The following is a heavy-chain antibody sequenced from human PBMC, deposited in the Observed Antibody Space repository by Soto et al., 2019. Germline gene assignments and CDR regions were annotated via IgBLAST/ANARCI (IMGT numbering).Heavy chain of an antibody. CDR2: ISASGTNT. CDR1: GFTFITYA. Sequence: PWGSLRLSCAASGFTFITYALIWARHAPGKWLEWVSTISASGTNTHYADSVRGRFTISRDNSKNTLYLQMESLRVEDTAVYYCDGSDFWGQGTLVTVSS. J-gene: IGHJ4*02. V-gene: IGHV3-23*01. D-gene: IGHD1-26*01. CDR3: DGSDF.